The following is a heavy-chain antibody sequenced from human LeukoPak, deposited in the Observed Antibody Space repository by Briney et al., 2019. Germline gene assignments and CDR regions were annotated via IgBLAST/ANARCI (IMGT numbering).Heavy chain of an antibody. CDR1: GFTFSSYA. CDR2: IYSGGST. V-gene: IGHV3-66*01. D-gene: IGHD6-13*01. J-gene: IGHJ4*02. CDR3: ARDLFIANNGHDY. Sequence: PGGSLRLSCAASGFTFSSYAMSWVRQAPGKGLEWVSVIYSGGSTYYADSVKGRFTISRDNSKNTLYLQMNSLRAEDTAVYYCARDLFIANNGHDYWGQGTLVTVSS.